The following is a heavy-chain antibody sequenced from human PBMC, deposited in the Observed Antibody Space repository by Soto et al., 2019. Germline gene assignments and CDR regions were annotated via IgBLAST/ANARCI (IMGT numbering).Heavy chain of an antibody. CDR1: GFTFSSYS. Sequence: EVQLVESGGGLVKPGGSLRLSCAASGFTFSSYSMNWVRQAPGKGLEWVSSISSSSSYIYYADSVKGRFTISRDNAKNTLYLQMNSLSAEDTAVYYCARDPDYVADPGEYCSSTSCYVDDYWGQGTLVTVSS. CDR3: ARDPDYVADPGEYCSSTSCYVDDY. CDR2: ISSSSSYI. J-gene: IGHJ4*02. D-gene: IGHD2-2*01. V-gene: IGHV3-21*01.